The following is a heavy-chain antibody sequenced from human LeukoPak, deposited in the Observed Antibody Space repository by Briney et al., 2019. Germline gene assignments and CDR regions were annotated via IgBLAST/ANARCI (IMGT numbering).Heavy chain of an antibody. J-gene: IGHJ4*02. V-gene: IGHV3-30*18. CDR2: ISYDGSNK. CDR1: GFTFSGYW. Sequence: GSLRLSCAASGFTFSGYWMHWVRQAPGKGLEWVAVISYDGSNKYYADSVKGRFTISRDNSKNTLYLQMNSLRAEDTAVYYCAKDVSHSSGCPGGYWGQGTLVTVSS. D-gene: IGHD6-19*01. CDR3: AKDVSHSSGCPGGY.